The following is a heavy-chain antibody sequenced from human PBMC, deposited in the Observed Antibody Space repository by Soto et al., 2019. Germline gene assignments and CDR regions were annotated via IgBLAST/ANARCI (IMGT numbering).Heavy chain of an antibody. CDR2: ISYDGSNK. CDR3: AKDLPAPGYFDWLRGSYGMDV. CDR1: GFTFSSYG. V-gene: IGHV3-30*18. Sequence: GGSLRLSCAASGFTFSSYGMHWVRQAPGKGLEWVAVISYDGSNKYYADSVKGRFTISGDNSKNTLYLQMNSLRAEDTAMYYCAKDLPAPGYFDWLRGSYGMDVWGQGTTVTVSS. J-gene: IGHJ6*02. D-gene: IGHD3-9*01.